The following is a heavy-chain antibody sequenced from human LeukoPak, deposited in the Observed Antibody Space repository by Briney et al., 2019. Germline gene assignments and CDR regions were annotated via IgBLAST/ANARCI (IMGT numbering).Heavy chain of an antibody. Sequence: SDTLSLTCTVSGGPISSYYWSWIRQPPGKGLEWSGYIYYSGSTNYNPSLKSRVTISVDTSKNQFSLKLSSVTAADTAVYYCARGPTFYDYVWGSYRYYYGMDVWGQGTTVTVSS. CDR3: ARGPTFYDYVWGSYRYYYGMDV. V-gene: IGHV4-59*07. CDR1: GGPISSYY. CDR2: IYYSGST. J-gene: IGHJ6*02. D-gene: IGHD3-16*02.